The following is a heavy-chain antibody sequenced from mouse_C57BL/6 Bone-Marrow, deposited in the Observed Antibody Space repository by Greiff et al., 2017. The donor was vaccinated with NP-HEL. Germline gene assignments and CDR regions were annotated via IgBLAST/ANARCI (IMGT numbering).Heavy chain of an antibody. D-gene: IGHD2-1*01. CDR1: GYTFTSYG. J-gene: IGHJ3*01. V-gene: IGHV1-81*01. Sequence: QVQLQQSGAELARPGASVKLSCKASGYTFTSYGISWVKQRTGQGLEWIGEIYPRSGNTYYNEKFKGKATLTADKSSSTAYMELRSLTSEDSAVDCCARGGKYWGTGFAYWGQGTLVTVSA. CDR2: IYPRSGNT. CDR3: ARGGKYWGTGFAY.